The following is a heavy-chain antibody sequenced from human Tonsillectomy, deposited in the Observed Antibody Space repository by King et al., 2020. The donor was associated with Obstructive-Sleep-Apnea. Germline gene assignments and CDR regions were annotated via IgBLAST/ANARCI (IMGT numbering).Heavy chain of an antibody. V-gene: IGHV3-30*02. CDR2: IRDDERNK. Sequence: VQLVESGGGVVQPGTSLRLSCGASGLTFTTYGLHWVRQAPGKGLEWLAFIRDDERNKYYAYSVKGRFTISRDNSKNTLYLQMNSLRIEDTAVYYCARGEYSTSSGLDCWGQGTLVTVSS. J-gene: IGHJ4*02. D-gene: IGHD6-6*01. CDR1: GLTFTTYG. CDR3: ARGEYSTSSGLDC.